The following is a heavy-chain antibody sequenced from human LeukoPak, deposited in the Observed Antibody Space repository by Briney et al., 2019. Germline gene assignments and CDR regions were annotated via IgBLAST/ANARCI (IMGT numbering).Heavy chain of an antibody. Sequence: PGGSLRLSCAASGFTFSSYAMNWVRQAPGKGLEWVSAISGSGGSTYYADSVKGRFTISRDNSKNTLYLQMNSLRAEDTAVYYCEKTSWIQLWPLDYWGQGTLVTVSS. D-gene: IGHD5-18*01. CDR1: GFTFSSYA. J-gene: IGHJ4*02. V-gene: IGHV3-23*01. CDR2: ISGSGGST. CDR3: EKTSWIQLWPLDY.